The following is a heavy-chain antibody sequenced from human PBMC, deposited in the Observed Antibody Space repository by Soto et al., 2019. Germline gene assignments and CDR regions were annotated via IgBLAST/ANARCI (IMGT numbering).Heavy chain of an antibody. Sequence: QVQLVQSGAEVKKPGASVKVSCKASGYTFTSYAMHWVRQAPGQRLEWMGWINAGNGNTKYSQKFQGRVTITRDTSASTADMGLSSLRSEDTAVYYCARAYCSRTCCYPSWGMDVWGRGTTVTVSS. CDR2: INAGNGNT. J-gene: IGHJ6*02. V-gene: IGHV1-3*01. CDR3: ARAYCSRTCCYPSWGMDV. D-gene: IGHD2-2*01. CDR1: GYTFTSYA.